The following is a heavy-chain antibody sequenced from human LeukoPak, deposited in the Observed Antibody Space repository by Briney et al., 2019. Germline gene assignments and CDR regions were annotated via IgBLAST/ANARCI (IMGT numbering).Heavy chain of an antibody. CDR3: SRLLYDSRGYYYFDL. J-gene: IGHJ4*02. V-gene: IGHV4-39*01. Sequence: SETLSLTCTVSGGSISRNSHYWGWIRQTPGKGLEWIGSIYYSGSPYHNPSLKSRVTMSVDTSKNQFSLKLSSVTAADTAVYSCSRLLYDSRGYYYFDLWGQGTLVTVSS. CDR2: IYYSGSP. CDR1: GGSISRNSHY. D-gene: IGHD3-22*01.